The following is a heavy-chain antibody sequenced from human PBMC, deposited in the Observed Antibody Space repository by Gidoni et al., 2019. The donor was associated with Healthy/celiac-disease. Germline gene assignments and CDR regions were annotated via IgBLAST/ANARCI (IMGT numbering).Heavy chain of an antibody. J-gene: IGHJ4*02. CDR3: AKEGCYYGSGRCVSFDY. Sequence: TISRDNSKNTLYLQMNSLRAEDTAVYYCAKEGCYYGSGRCVSFDYWGQGTLVTVSS. V-gene: IGHV3-23*01. D-gene: IGHD3-10*01.